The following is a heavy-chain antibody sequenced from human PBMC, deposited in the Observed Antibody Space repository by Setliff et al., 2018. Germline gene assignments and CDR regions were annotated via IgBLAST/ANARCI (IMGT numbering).Heavy chain of an antibody. CDR2: INHGGST. J-gene: IGHJ4*02. CDR3: ANLQPGYCGGGTCPLIDY. V-gene: IGHV4-34*01. Sequence: SETLSLTCAVYGGSFSGYYWSWIRQPPGKGLEWIGEINHGGSTNYNLSLKSRVTISVDTSKNQFSLKLSSVTAADTAVYYCANLQPGYCGGGTCPLIDYWGQGTLVTVSS. D-gene: IGHD2-15*01. CDR1: GGSFSGYY.